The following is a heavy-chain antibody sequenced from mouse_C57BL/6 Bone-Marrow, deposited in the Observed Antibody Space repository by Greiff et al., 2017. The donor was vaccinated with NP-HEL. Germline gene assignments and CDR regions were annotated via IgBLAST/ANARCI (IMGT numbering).Heavy chain of an antibody. Sequence: VQLQQSGAELAKPGASVKLSCKASGYTFTSYWMNWVKQRPGQGLEWIGYINPRGGYTKYIQKFKDKATLTADKTSSTAYMQLSSLTYDDSSVYYYASQGGSFAYWGKGTLVTVSA. D-gene: IGHD1-1*02. J-gene: IGHJ3*01. CDR2: INPRGGYT. CDR3: ASQGGSFAY. V-gene: IGHV1-7*01. CDR1: GYTFTSYW.